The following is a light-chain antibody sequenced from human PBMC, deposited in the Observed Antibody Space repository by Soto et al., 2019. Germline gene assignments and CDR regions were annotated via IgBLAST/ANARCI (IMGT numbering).Light chain of an antibody. CDR1: QSVSSN. V-gene: IGKV3-15*01. J-gene: IGKJ1*01. CDR3: QQYNNWQT. CDR2: GAS. Sequence: EIVMTQSPATLSVSPGERATLSCRASQSVSSNLAWYQQKPGQAPRLLICGASTRATGIPARFRGSGSGTEFTLTISSLQSEDFAIYYCQQYNNWQTFGQGTKVDIK.